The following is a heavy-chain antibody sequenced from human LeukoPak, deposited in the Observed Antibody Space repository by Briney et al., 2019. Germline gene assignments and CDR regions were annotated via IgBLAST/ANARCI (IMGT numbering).Heavy chain of an antibody. D-gene: IGHD3-22*01. CDR1: GGSISSYY. J-gene: IGHJ5*02. CDR2: IYYSGST. CDR3: ARVSSVALRWFDP. Sequence: SETLSLTCTVSGGSISSYYWSWIRQPPGKRLEWIGYIYYSGSTNYNPSLKSRVNFSVDTSKNQVSLKVSSVTAADTAVYYCARVSSVALRWFDPWGQGTLVTVSS. V-gene: IGHV4-59*08.